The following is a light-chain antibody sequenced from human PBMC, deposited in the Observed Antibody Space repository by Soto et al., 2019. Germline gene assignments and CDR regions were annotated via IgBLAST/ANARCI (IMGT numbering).Light chain of an antibody. CDR1: NSDVGSYNL. V-gene: IGLV2-14*02. Sequence: QSVLTQPASVSGSPGQSITISCTGSNSDVGSYNLVSWYQQHPGQAPKLMIYEGSKRPSGVSNRLSGSKSGNTASLTISGLQAEDEADYYCQSYDSSNYVFGTGTKVTVL. CDR3: QSYDSSNYV. J-gene: IGLJ1*01. CDR2: EGS.